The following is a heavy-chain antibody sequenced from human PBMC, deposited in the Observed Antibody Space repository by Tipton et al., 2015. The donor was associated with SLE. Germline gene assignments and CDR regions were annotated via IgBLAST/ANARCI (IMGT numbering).Heavy chain of an antibody. CDR2: IHYSGQS. V-gene: IGHV4-4*02. D-gene: IGHD1-26*01. Sequence: SLRLSCAASGFSVSSNYMSWGRQAPGKGLEWIGTIHYSGQSYYNPSLESLVTISVDTSQNQFSLKLTSVTGADTAVYYCARLSWSGLVGSTSDYYYYGVDVWGQGTTVTVSS. J-gene: IGHJ6*02. CDR3: ARLSWSGLVGSTSDYYYYGVDV. CDR1: GFSVSSNY.